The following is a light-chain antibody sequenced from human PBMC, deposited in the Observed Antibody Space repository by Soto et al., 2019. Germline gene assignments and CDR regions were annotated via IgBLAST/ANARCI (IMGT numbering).Light chain of an antibody. CDR3: QTWDTGIRV. CDR2: LNSDGSH. V-gene: IGLV4-69*01. CDR1: SGHSNYV. Sequence: QLVLTQSPSASASLGASVKLTCTLSSGHSNYVIAWHQQQPEKGPRYLMKLNSDGSHSKGDGIPDRFSGSSSGAERYLTIYSLQPEDEADYYFQTWDTGIRVFGGGTQLTVL. J-gene: IGLJ2*01.